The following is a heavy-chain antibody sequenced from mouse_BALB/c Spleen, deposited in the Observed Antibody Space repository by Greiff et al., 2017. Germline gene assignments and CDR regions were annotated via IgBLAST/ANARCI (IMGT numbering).Heavy chain of an antibody. CDR3: AKPNWDWYFDV. CDR2: IWRGGST. CDR1: GFSLTSYG. D-gene: IGHD4-1*01. Sequence: VKLMESGPSLVQPSQSLSITCTVSGFSLTSYGVHWVRQSPGKGLEWLGVIWRGGSTDYNAAFMSRLSITKDNSKSQVFFKMNSLQADDTAIYYCAKPNWDWYFDVWGAGTTVTVSS. V-gene: IGHV2-5-1*01. J-gene: IGHJ1*01.